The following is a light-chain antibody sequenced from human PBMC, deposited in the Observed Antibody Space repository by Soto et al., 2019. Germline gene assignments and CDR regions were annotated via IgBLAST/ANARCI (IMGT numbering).Light chain of an antibody. J-gene: IGKJ2*01. V-gene: IGKV1-39*01. Sequence: DIQMTQSPSSLSASVGDRVTITCRTSQSITTYLNWYQHKPGKAPKLLIYAASSLRSGVPSRFSGSGSGTDFTLTISSLQPEDFATYYCQQSYTTPYTFGQGTKLEIK. CDR1: QSITTY. CDR2: AAS. CDR3: QQSYTTPYT.